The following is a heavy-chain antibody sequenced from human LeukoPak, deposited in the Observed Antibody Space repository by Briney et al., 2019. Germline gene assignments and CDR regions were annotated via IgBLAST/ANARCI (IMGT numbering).Heavy chain of an antibody. D-gene: IGHD1-1*01. V-gene: IGHV3-7*01. CDR3: ARESTGERSGC. Sequence: GGSLRLSCAASGFTFSSYAMSWVRQAPGKGLEWVANMNEDGSEKNYVDSVKGRFTISRDDAKNSLHLQMNSLRAEDTAVYYCARESTGERSGCWGQGTLVTVSS. CDR2: MNEDGSEK. CDR1: GFTFSSYA. J-gene: IGHJ4*02.